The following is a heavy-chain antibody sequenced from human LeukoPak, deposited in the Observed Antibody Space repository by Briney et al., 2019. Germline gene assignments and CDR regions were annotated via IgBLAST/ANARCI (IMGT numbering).Heavy chain of an antibody. V-gene: IGHV3-23*01. CDR1: GFTFSSYA. CDR2: ISGSGGST. Sequence: GGSLRLSCAASGFTFSSYAMSWVRQAPGKGLEWVSAISGSGGSTYYADSVKGRFTISRDNSKNTLCLQMNSLRAEDTAVYYCAKGSTEFGETDFDYWGQGTPVTVSS. J-gene: IGHJ4*02. D-gene: IGHD3-10*01. CDR3: AKGSTEFGETDFDY.